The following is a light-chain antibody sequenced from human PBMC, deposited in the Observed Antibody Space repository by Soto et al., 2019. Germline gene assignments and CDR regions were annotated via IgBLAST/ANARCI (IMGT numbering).Light chain of an antibody. V-gene: IGKV3-20*01. CDR2: GAS. J-gene: IGKJ1*01. CDR3: QQYGSAPWT. CDR1: QSVGSSH. Sequence: EIVWTQSPATLSLSPGERATLSGRASQSVGSSHLAWYQQKPGQAPRLLIYGASSRATGIPDRFSGSGSGTDFTLTISRLEPEDFAVYYCQQYGSAPWTFGQGTKVDIK.